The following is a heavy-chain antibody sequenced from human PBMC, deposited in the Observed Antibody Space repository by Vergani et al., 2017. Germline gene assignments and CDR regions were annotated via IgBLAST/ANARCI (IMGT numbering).Heavy chain of an antibody. V-gene: IGHV4-39*01. D-gene: IGHD6-19*01. CDR3: ARHSTVEWLVKLGWIDP. J-gene: IGHJ5*02. CDR2: IYYSGNT. CDR1: GASIRSSNYY. Sequence: QLQLQESGLGLVKPSATLSLTCSVSGASIRSSNYYWGWIRQPPGKGLEWIASIYYSGNTYYNPSLKSRVTISVDTSKNQFSLKLSSVTAADTAVYFCARHSTVEWLVKLGWIDPWGQGILVTVSS.